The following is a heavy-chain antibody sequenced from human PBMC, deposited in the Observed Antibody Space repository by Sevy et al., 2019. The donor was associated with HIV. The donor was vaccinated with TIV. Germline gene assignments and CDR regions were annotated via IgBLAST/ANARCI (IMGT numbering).Heavy chain of an antibody. Sequence: GGYLRLSCAASGFTFNTHAMNCVRQAPGKGLEWVSTISGPGGSISYADSVQGRFTVSRDNSKNTVSLQMNSLRDDDTAVYYCATAMNPALESILQVIPYTLKGFDVWGQGTLVTVSS. CDR3: ATAMNPALESILQVIPYTLKGFDV. J-gene: IGHJ3*01. CDR1: GFTFNTHA. V-gene: IGHV3-23*01. CDR2: ISGPGGSI. D-gene: IGHD3-16*01.